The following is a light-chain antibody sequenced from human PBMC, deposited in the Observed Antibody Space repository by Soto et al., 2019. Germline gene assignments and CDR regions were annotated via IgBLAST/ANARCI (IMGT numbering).Light chain of an antibody. V-gene: IGLV2-23*02. Sequence: QSALTQPASVSGSPGQSITISCTRPSSDVWSFNFVSWYQQHPDKAPRVLIYEVTKRPPGVSNRFSGSKSGNTASLTISGLQADDEADYYCCSDAGSSSYVFGTGTKLTVL. CDR2: EVT. CDR1: SSDVWSFNF. J-gene: IGLJ1*01. CDR3: CSDAGSSSYV.